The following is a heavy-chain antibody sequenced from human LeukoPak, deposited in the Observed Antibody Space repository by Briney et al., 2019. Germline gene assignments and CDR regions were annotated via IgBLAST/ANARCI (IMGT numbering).Heavy chain of an antibody. V-gene: IGHV4-61*02. CDR3: ARGGRASSGYYPYYYYYYMDV. Sequence: SQTLSLTCTVSGGSISSGSYYWSWIRQPAGKGLEWIGRIYTSGSTNYNPSLKSRVTISVDTSKNQFSLKLSSVTAADTAVYYCARGGRASSGYYPYYYYYYMDVWGKGTTVTVSS. J-gene: IGHJ6*03. D-gene: IGHD3-22*01. CDR1: GGSISSGSYY. CDR2: IYTSGST.